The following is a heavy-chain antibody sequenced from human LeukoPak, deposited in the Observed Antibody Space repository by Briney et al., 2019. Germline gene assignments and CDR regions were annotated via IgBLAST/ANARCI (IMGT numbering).Heavy chain of an antibody. V-gene: IGHV3-30-3*01. D-gene: IGHD6-13*01. CDR3: ARDLGSSHAY. Sequence: GGSLRLSCAASGFTFSSYAMHWVRQAPGKGLEWVAVISYDGSNKYYADSVKGRFTISRDNSKNTLYLQMNSLRAEDTAVYYCARDLGSSHAYWGQGTLVTVSS. J-gene: IGHJ4*02. CDR2: ISYDGSNK. CDR1: GFTFSSYA.